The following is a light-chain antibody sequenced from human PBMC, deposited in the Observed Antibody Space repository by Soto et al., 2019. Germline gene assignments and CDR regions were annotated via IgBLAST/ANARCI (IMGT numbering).Light chain of an antibody. J-gene: IGKJ1*01. CDR2: GAS. CDR1: QSVSSSY. Sequence: EIVLTQSPGTLSLSPGERATLTCRASQSVSSSYLAWYQQKPGQAPRLLIYGASSRATGVPERFGGSGSGTDFILTISRLEPEEFALYYCHQYGDSLWTFGQGTKVDIK. V-gene: IGKV3-20*01. CDR3: HQYGDSLWT.